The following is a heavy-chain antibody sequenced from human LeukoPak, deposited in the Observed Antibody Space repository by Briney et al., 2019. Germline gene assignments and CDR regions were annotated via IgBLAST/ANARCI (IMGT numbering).Heavy chain of an antibody. D-gene: IGHD3-9*01. CDR3: AREYILTAYYGDY. CDR1: GYTFTGYF. Sequence: ASVKVSCKASGYTFTGYFMHWVRQAPGQGLEWLGWINPNSGVTNYAQKFQGRVTMTRDTSISTAYMELSRLRSDDTAVYYCAREYILTAYYGDYWGQGTLVTVSS. V-gene: IGHV1-2*02. CDR2: INPNSGVT. J-gene: IGHJ4*02.